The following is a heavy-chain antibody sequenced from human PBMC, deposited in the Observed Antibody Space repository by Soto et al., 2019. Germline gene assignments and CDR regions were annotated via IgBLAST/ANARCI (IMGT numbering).Heavy chain of an antibody. Sequence: SETLSLTCAVYGGSFSGYYWSWIRQPPGKGPEWIGEIIHSGSTNYNPSLKCRVTISVDTSKNQFSLKLSSVTAADTAVYYCASGVRSTAAASYNWFDPWGQGXLVTVYS. J-gene: IGHJ5*02. CDR3: ASGVRSTAAASYNWFDP. CDR2: IIHSGST. V-gene: IGHV4-34*12. D-gene: IGHD6-13*01. CDR1: GGSFSGYY.